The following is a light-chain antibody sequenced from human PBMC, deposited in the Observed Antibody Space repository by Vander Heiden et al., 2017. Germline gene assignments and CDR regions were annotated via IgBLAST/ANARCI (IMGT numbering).Light chain of an antibody. CDR1: SSDVGSYNL. CDR2: EVS. V-gene: IGLV2-23*02. CDR3: CSYAGSSTPWV. Sequence: CTGTSSDVGSYNLVSWYQQHPGKAPKLMIYEVSKRPSGVSNRFSGSKSGNTASLTISGLQSEDESDYYCCSYAGSSTPWVFGGGTKLTGL. J-gene: IGLJ3*02.